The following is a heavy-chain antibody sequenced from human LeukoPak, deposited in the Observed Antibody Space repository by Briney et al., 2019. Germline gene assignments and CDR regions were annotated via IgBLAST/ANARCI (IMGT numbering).Heavy chain of an antibody. J-gene: IGHJ3*02. CDR2: IYPGDTDT. D-gene: IGHD3-22*01. Sequence: AESLKISCKGSGYSFTSYWIGWVRQMPGKGLEWMGLIYPGDTDTRYSASFQDHVTISADKSISTAYQQWSSLKASDAAMYYCARRITTMGDAFDIWGQGTMVTVSS. CDR3: ARRITTMGDAFDI. V-gene: IGHV5-51*01. CDR1: GYSFTSYW.